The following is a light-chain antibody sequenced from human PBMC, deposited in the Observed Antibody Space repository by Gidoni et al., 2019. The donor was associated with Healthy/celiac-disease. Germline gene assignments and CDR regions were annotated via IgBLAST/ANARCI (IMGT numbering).Light chain of an antibody. CDR2: AAS. V-gene: IGKV1-39*01. Sequence: IQMTQSPSSLSASAGDRITITCRASQSISSYLDWYQQKPGKAPKLLIYAASSLQSGVPSRFSGSGSGTDFTLTISSLQPEDFATYYCQQSYSTPTFGGGTKVEIK. CDR1: QSISSY. CDR3: QQSYSTPT. J-gene: IGKJ4*01.